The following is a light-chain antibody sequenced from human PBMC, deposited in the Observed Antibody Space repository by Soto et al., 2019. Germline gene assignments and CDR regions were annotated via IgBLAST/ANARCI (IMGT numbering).Light chain of an antibody. J-gene: IGLJ1*01. V-gene: IGLV2-14*01. CDR1: SSDVGGSNY. Sequence: QSVLTQPASVSGSPGQSITISCTGTSSDVGGSNYVSWYQQHPGKAPKLIISDVSYRPSGVSNRFSGSKSGNTASLTISGLQVEDEADYYCSSYTGSGTYVFGTGTKVTVL. CDR2: DVS. CDR3: SSYTGSGTYV.